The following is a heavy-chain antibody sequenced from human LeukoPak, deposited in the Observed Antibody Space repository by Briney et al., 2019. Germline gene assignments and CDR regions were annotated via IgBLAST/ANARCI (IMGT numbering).Heavy chain of an antibody. CDR3: ARHVNSYDFWSGYQWFDY. Sequence: SGTLSLTCAVSGGSISSYNWWSWVRQPPGKGLEWIGEIYHSGSTNYNPSLKSRVTISVDTSKNQFSLKLSSVTAADTAVYYCARHVNSYDFWSGYQWFDYWGQGTLVTVSS. CDR1: GGSISSYNW. D-gene: IGHD3-3*01. V-gene: IGHV4-4*02. CDR2: IYHSGST. J-gene: IGHJ4*02.